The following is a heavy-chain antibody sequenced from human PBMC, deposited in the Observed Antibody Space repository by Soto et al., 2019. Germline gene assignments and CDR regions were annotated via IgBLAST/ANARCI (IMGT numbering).Heavy chain of an antibody. J-gene: IGHJ3*01. V-gene: IGHV3-30*18. CDR3: AKQYTDLVIGAFDV. CDR2: ISYGGTYK. CDR1: GFMFSSYG. D-gene: IGHD2-2*01. Sequence: GGSLRLSCAASGFMFSSYGIHWVRQAPGRGLEWVAVISYGGTYKYYADSVKGRFTLSRDNSENTVSLQMNSLRPEDTAVYYCAKQYTDLVIGAFDVRGPGAMVTVSS.